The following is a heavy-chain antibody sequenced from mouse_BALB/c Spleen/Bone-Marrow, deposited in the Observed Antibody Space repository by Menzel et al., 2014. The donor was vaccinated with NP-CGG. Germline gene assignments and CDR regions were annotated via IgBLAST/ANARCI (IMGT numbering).Heavy chain of an antibody. D-gene: IGHD5-1*01. V-gene: IGHV8-11*01. CDR3: VRGEYALAKDY. Sequence: QVTLKVCGPGILQPSQTLSLTRSFSGFSLSTYGIGVGWIRQPSGKGLEWLAHVWWSDNKYYNTALKSRLTVSKDTSNNQAFLKIASVDTSDTATYYCVRGEYALAKDYWGQGTSVTVSS. J-gene: IGHJ4*01. CDR2: VWWSDNK. CDR1: GFSLSTYGIG.